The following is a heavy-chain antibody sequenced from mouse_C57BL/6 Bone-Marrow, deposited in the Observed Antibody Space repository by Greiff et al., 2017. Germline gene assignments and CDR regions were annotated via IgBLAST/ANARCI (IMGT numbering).Heavy chain of an antibody. D-gene: IGHD2-4*01. CDR3: TRDRIRYDYGAWFAY. CDR1: GFTFSSYA. V-gene: IGHV5-9-1*02. J-gene: IGHJ3*01. CDR2: ISSGGDYI. Sequence: DVHLVESGEGLVKPGGSLKLSCAASGFTFSSYAMSWVRQTPEKRLEWVAYISSGGDYIYYADTVKGRFTISRDNARNTLYLQMSSLKSEDTAMYYCTRDRIRYDYGAWFAYWGQGTLVTVSA.